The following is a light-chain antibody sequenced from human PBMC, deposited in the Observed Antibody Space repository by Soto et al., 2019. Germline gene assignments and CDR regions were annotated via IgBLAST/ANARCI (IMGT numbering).Light chain of an antibody. J-gene: IGKJ4*01. CDR1: QSVTSSY. CDR2: GAS. Sequence: EIVMTQSPVTLSVSPGERATLSCRASQSVTSSYLAWYQQKPGQAPRLLIFGASTRAAGIPARFSGSGSGTEFTLTISSLQSEDFAVYYCQQYSNWPLTFGGGTKGDI. V-gene: IGKV3-15*01. CDR3: QQYSNWPLT.